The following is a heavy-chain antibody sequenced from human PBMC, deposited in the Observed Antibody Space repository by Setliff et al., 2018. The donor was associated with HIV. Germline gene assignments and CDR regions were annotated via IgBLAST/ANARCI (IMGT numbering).Heavy chain of an antibody. Sequence: PSETLSLTCAVYGGSFSDNYWSWIRQSPGKGLEWIGEINHSGRTKYSPSLRSRVTISVDTSKNQFSLKLTSVTAADTAVYYCARYSPRGYTLTGPYWGQGTLVTV. D-gene: IGHD6-25*01. CDR1: GGSFSDNY. J-gene: IGHJ4*02. CDR2: INHSGRT. CDR3: ARYSPRGYTLTGPY. V-gene: IGHV4-34*01.